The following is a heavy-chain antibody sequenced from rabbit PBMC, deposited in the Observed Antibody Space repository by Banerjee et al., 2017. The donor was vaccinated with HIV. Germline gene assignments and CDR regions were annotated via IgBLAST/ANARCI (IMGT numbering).Heavy chain of an antibody. V-gene: IGHV1S40*01. CDR1: GFSFSSSDY. CDR2: ILTGSGMT. CDR3: ARGVNTQLNL. Sequence: QSLEESGGGLVQPEGSLTLTCTASGFSFSSSDYMYWVRQAPGKGLEWIARILTGSGMTQYASWAKGRFTISKTSSTTVTLQMTSLTVADTATYFCARGVNTQLNLWGPGTLVTVS. J-gene: IGHJ4*01. D-gene: IGHD1-1*01.